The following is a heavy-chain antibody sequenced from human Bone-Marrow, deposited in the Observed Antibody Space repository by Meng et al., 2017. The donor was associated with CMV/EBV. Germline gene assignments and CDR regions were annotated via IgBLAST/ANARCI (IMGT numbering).Heavy chain of an antibody. CDR3: ARGRGYSYGSDY. CDR1: GYKFTNYG. J-gene: IGHJ4*02. D-gene: IGHD5-18*01. CDR2: IIPILGIA. V-gene: IGHV1-69*10. Sequence: SVKVSCKAAGYKFTNYGISWVRQAPGQGLEWMGGIIPILGIANYAQKFQGRVTITADKSTSTAYMELSSLRSEDTAVYYCARGRGYSYGSDYWGQGTLVTVSS.